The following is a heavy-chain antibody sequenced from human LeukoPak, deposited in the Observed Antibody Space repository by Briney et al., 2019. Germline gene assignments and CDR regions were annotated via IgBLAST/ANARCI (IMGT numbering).Heavy chain of an antibody. Sequence: PGGSLRLSCAASGFTFSNYAMHWVRQAPGKGLEWVAVISYDGSNKYYADSVKGRFTISRDNSKNALYLQMNSLRGEDTAVYYCARDIFPVTTRPYYFDHWGQGTLVTVSS. D-gene: IGHD4-17*01. CDR3: ARDIFPVTTRPYYFDH. CDR2: ISYDGSNK. J-gene: IGHJ4*02. CDR1: GFTFSNYA. V-gene: IGHV3-30-3*01.